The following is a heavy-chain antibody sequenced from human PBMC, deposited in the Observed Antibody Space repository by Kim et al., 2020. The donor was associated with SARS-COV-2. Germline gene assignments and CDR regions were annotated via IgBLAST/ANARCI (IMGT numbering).Heavy chain of an antibody. Sequence: GGSLRLSCAASGFTFSSYSMNWVRQAPGKGLEWVSSISSGSSYIYYADSLKGRFTISRDNAKNSLYLQMNSLRAEDTAVYYCARETGWLRLRYYFDYWGQGTLVTVSS. CDR3: ARETGWLRLRYYFDY. CDR2: ISSGSSYI. CDR1: GFTFSSYS. D-gene: IGHD5-12*01. J-gene: IGHJ4*02. V-gene: IGHV3-21*01.